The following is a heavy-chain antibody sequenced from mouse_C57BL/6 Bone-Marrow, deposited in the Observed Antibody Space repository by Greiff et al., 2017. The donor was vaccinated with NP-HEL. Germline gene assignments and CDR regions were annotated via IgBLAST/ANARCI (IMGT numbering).Heavy chain of an antibody. D-gene: IGHD2-4*01. CDR2: IYPRSGNT. CDR3: ARCPYDYGRG. Sequence: VQLQESGAELARPGASVKLSCKASGYTFTSYGISWVKQRTGQGLEWIGEIYPRSGNTYYNEKFKGKATLTADKSSSTAYMELRSLTSGDSAVYFCARCPYDYGRGWGQGTTLTVSS. CDR1: GYTFTSYG. V-gene: IGHV1-81*01. J-gene: IGHJ2*01.